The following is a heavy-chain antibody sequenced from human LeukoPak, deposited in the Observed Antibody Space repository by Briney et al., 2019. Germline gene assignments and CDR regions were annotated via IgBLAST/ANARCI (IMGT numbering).Heavy chain of an antibody. CDR1: GFTVSSNY. Sequence: GGSLRLSCAASGFTVSSNYMSWVRQAPGKGLGWVSVIYSGGSTYYADSVKGRFTISRDNSKNTLYLQMNSLRAEDTAVYYCARAAGKKYFQHWGQGTLVTVSS. D-gene: IGHD6-13*01. CDR3: ARAAGKKYFQH. CDR2: IYSGGST. V-gene: IGHV3-66*01. J-gene: IGHJ1*01.